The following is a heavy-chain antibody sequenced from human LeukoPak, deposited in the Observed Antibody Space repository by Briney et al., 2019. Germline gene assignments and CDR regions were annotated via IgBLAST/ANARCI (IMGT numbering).Heavy chain of an antibody. CDR2: IKQGGSEK. CDR3: ARAKVAAHLYYFDY. V-gene: IGHV3-7*01. D-gene: IGHD6-6*01. J-gene: IGHJ4*02. Sequence: GGSLRLSCAASGFTFSGYWMSWVRQAPGKGLEWVANIKQGGSEKYYVDSVKGRFTISRDNAKNSLYLQMNSLRAEDTAVYYCARAKVAAHLYYFDYWGQGTLVTVSS. CDR1: GFTFSGYW.